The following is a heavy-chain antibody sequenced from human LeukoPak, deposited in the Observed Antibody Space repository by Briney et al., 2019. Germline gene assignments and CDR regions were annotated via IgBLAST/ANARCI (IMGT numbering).Heavy chain of an antibody. Sequence: GGSLRLSCAASGFIFTSHSVNWVRQAPGKGLEWVSFIDSSSSSIHCADSVRGRFTISRDNAKNLLYLQMNSLRAEDTAEYFCARGNGPGSFIIDYWGQGTLVAASS. CDR3: ARGNGPGSFIIDY. CDR1: GFIFTSHS. J-gene: IGHJ4*02. D-gene: IGHD3-10*01. V-gene: IGHV3-48*01. CDR2: IDSSSSSI.